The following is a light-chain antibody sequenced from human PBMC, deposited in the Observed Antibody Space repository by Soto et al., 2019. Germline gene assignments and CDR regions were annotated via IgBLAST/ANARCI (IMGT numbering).Light chain of an antibody. CDR3: QHYNNYPYT. Sequence: DIQMTQSTSTLSASVGDRVTITCRASQTISNWLAWYQQKPGKAPKLLFYKASSLESGVPSRFSGSGSGTEFTLTISSLQPDDFATYYCQHYNNYPYTFGQGTKLEIK. CDR1: QTISNW. CDR2: KAS. J-gene: IGKJ2*01. V-gene: IGKV1-5*03.